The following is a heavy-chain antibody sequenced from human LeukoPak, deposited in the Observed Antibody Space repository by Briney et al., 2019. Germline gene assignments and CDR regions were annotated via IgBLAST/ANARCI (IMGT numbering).Heavy chain of an antibody. Sequence: GGSLRLSCAASGFTFSSYSMNWVRQAPGKGLEWVSFISSSSYIYYADSVKGRFTISRDNAKNSLYLQMNSLRAEDTALYYCAKPSYDPGYYYYYMDVWGKGTTVTVSS. J-gene: IGHJ6*03. D-gene: IGHD3-3*01. CDR3: AKPSYDPGYYYYYMDV. CDR1: GFTFSSYS. CDR2: ISSSSYI. V-gene: IGHV3-21*04.